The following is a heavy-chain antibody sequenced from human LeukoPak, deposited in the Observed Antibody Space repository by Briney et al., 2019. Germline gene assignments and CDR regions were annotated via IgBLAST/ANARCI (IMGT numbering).Heavy chain of an antibody. CDR1: SYSISSGYY. Sequence: KPSETLSLTCAVSSYSISSGYYWGWIRQPPGKGLEWIGSIYHSGSTYYNPFLKSRVTISVDTSKNQFSLKLSSVTAADTAVYYCARRGATTVVIEDAFDIWGQGTMVTVSS. J-gene: IGHJ3*02. CDR2: IYHSGST. D-gene: IGHD4-23*01. V-gene: IGHV4-38-2*01. CDR3: ARRGATTVVIEDAFDI.